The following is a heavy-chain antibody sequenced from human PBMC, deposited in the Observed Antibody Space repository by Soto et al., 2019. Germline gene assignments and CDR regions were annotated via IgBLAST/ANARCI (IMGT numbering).Heavy chain of an antibody. CDR2: IYYSGST. CDR3: ARDGGRGPYGDYAGDAFDI. CDR1: GGSISSGGYY. V-gene: IGHV4-31*03. Sequence: QVQLQESGPGLVKPSQTLSLTCTVSGGSISSGGYYWSWIRQHPGKGLEWIGYIYYSGSTYYNPSLKSRVTISVDTSKNQFSLKLSSVTAADTAVYYCARDGGRGPYGDYAGDAFDIWGQGTMVTVSS. D-gene: IGHD4-17*01. J-gene: IGHJ3*02.